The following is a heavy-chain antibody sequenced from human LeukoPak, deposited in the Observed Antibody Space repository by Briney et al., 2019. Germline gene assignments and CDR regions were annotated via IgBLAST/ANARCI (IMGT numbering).Heavy chain of an antibody. J-gene: IGHJ6*03. CDR3: ARDRYSSSPEYYYYYMDV. V-gene: IGHV3-48*01. D-gene: IGHD6-6*01. Sequence: PGGSLRLTCAASGFTFSSYSMNWVRQAPGKGLEWVSSISSSSYISSSSSTIYYADSVKGRFTISRDNAKNSLYLQMNSLRAEDTAVYYCARDRYSSSPEYYYYYMDVWGKGTTVTVSS. CDR2: ISSSSSTI. CDR1: GFTFSSYS.